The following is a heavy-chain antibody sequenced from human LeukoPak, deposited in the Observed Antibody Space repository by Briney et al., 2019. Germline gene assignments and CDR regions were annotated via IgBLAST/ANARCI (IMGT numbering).Heavy chain of an antibody. Sequence: GGSLRLSCTASGFTFSGYGIHWVRQAPGKGLEWVAFIRYDGSNKYYPDSVKGRFTISRDNSKNTVYLHMNSLRAEDTAVYYCAKDVGATRSFDLWGQGTMVTVSS. CDR3: AKDVGATRSFDL. CDR1: GFTFSGYG. J-gene: IGHJ3*01. CDR2: IRYDGSNK. V-gene: IGHV3-30*02. D-gene: IGHD1-26*01.